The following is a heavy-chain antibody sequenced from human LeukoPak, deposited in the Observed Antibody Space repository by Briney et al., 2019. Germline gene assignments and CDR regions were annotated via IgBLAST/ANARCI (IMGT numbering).Heavy chain of an antibody. CDR3: AKIAPRSTRIVVVPAAIKAFDY. Sequence: GGSLRLSCAASGFTFSSYGMHWVRQAPGKGLEWVAFIRYDGSNKYHADSVKGRFTISRDNSKNTLYPQMNSLRAEDTAVYYCAKIAPRSTRIVVVPAAIKAFDYWGQGTLVTVSS. J-gene: IGHJ4*02. CDR2: IRYDGSNK. V-gene: IGHV3-30*02. CDR1: GFTFSSYG. D-gene: IGHD2-2*01.